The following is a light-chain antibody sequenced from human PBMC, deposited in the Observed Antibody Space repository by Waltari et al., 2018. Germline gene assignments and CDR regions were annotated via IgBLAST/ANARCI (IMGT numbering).Light chain of an antibody. V-gene: IGKV3-20*01. Sequence: ATPSCRASQSISKFLAWYQQKPGQAPRLLIYHASSWAAGIPDRFSGSGSGTDFSLSISRLEPEDFAVYYCQHYESLPVTFGQGTKVEIK. CDR2: HAS. CDR3: QHYESLPVT. CDR1: QSISKF. J-gene: IGKJ1*01.